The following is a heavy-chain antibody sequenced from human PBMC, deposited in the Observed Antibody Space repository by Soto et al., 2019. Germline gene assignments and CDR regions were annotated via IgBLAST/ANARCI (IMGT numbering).Heavy chain of an antibody. V-gene: IGHV1-46*01. CDR1: GYSFTSTY. Sequence: QVQLVQSGAEVKKPGASVRISCRASGYSFTSTYVHWVRPAPGQGPEWMGIINPAGGTTYYAQKFQGRLTITSDTSTDTVFMGLNDLTSEDTAVYFCALKVVTYYDNWGQGTLLTVSS. D-gene: IGHD2-21*02. CDR2: INPAGGTT. CDR3: ALKVVTYYDN. J-gene: IGHJ4*02.